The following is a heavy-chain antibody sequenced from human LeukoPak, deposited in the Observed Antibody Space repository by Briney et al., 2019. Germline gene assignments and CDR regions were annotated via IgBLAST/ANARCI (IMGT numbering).Heavy chain of an antibody. J-gene: IGHJ6*02. D-gene: IGHD2-8*01. CDR2: ITSDGSGT. CDR3: ARGCCANYYYYGMDV. V-gene: IGHV3-74*01. Sequence: PGGSLRLSCAASGFTLSNYWMHWVRQAPGKGLVWVSRITSDGSGTSYADSVKGRFTISRDIPKNTLYLQMNSLRAEDTAVYYCARGCCANYYYYGMDVWGQGTTVTVSS. CDR1: GFTLSNYW.